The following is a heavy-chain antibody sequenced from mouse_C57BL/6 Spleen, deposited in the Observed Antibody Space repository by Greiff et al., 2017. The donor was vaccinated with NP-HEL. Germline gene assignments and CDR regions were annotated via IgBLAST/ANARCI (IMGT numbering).Heavy chain of an antibody. D-gene: IGHD4-1*01. CDR3: ARGANWHYFDY. CDR2: ISYDGSN. J-gene: IGHJ2*01. Sequence: ESGPGLVKPSQSLSLTCSVTGYSITSGYYWNWIRQFPGNKLEWMGYISYDGSNNYNPSLKNRISITRDTSKNQFFLKLNSVTTEDTATYYCARGANWHYFDYWGQGTTLTVSS. V-gene: IGHV3-6*01. CDR1: GYSITSGYY.